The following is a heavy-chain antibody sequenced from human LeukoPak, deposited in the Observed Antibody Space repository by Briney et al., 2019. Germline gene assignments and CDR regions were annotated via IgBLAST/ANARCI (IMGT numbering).Heavy chain of an antibody. CDR3: AKNNDDSSGYYGGY. V-gene: IGHV3-23*01. CDR2: ISGSGGST. Sequence: GGSLRLSCAASGFTFSSYAMSWVRQAPGKGLEWVSAISGSGGSTYYADSVKGRFTISRDNSKNTLYLRMNSLRAEDTAVYYCAKNNDDSSGYYGGYWGQGTLVTVSS. J-gene: IGHJ4*02. D-gene: IGHD3-22*01. CDR1: GFTFSSYA.